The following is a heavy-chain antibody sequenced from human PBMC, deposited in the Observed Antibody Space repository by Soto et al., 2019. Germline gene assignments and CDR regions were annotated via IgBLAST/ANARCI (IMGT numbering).Heavy chain of an antibody. V-gene: IGHV3-30*18. D-gene: IGHD3-22*01. CDR1: GFTFSGYG. J-gene: IGHJ4*02. Sequence: QVQLVESGRGVVQPGRSLRLSCAASGFTFSGYGMHWVRQAPGKGLEWVAVISYDGSNKYYPDSVKGRFTISRDNSKNTLYLQMNSLRAEDTAVYYCAKDHERITMVVVVSIDYWGQGTLVTVSS. CDR2: ISYDGSNK. CDR3: AKDHERITMVVVVSIDY.